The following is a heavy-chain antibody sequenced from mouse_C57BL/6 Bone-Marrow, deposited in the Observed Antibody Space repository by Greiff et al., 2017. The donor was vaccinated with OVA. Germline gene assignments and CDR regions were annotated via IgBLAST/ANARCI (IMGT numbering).Heavy chain of an antibody. J-gene: IGHJ3*01. CDR2: IWTGGGT. D-gene: IGHD1-1*01. CDR3: ARNEDYYGSSAWFAY. Sequence: VNLVESGPGLVAPSQSLSITCTVSGFSLTSYAISWVRQPPGKGLEWLGVIWTGGGTNYNSALKSRLSISKDNSKSQVFLKMNSLQTDDTARYYCARNEDYYGSSAWFAYWGQGTLVTVSA. V-gene: IGHV2-9-1*01. CDR1: GFSLTSYA.